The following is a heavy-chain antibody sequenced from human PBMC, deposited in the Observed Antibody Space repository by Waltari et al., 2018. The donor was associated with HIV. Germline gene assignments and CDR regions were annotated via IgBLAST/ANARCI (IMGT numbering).Heavy chain of an antibody. CDR3: ARDTYGGMGGVDS. D-gene: IGHD4-17*01. CDR1: EFTVSNRY. V-gene: IGHV3-53*01. J-gene: IGHJ4*02. Sequence: EVQLVESGGDLIQPGGSLRLSCIASEFTVSNRYMSWVRQAPGKGLEWVSIIYSDGRTYYADSVKGRFTISRDNYKNTLYLQMNSLRVEDTAVYYCARDTYGGMGGVDSWGQGTLVTVSS. CDR2: IYSDGRT.